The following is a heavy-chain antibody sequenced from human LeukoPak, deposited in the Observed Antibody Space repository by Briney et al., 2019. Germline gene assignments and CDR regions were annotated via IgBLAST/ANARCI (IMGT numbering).Heavy chain of an antibody. D-gene: IGHD2-2*01. J-gene: IGHJ6*04. CDR2: IKQDGSEK. CDR3: AREGDIVVVPAAPGDV. CDR1: GFTFSSYW. V-gene: IGHV3-7*01. Sequence: GGSLRLSCAASGFTFSSYWMSWVRQAPGKGLEWVANIKQDGSEKYYVDSVKGRFTNSRDNAKNSLYLQMNSLRAEDTAVYYCAREGDIVVVPAAPGDVWGKGTTVTVSS.